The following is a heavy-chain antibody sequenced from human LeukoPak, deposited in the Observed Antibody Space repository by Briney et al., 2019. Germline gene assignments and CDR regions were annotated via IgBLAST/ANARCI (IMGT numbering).Heavy chain of an antibody. CDR2: IYHSGST. CDR1: GGSISSSNW. Sequence: SGTLSLTCAVSGGSISSSNWWSWVRQPPGKGLEWIGEIYHSGSTNYNPSLKSRVTISVDKSKNQFSLKLSSVTAADTAVYYCARWSKKGYSSSWYGADYWGQGTLVTVSS. CDR3: ARWSKKGYSSSWYGADY. V-gene: IGHV4-4*02. D-gene: IGHD6-13*01. J-gene: IGHJ4*02.